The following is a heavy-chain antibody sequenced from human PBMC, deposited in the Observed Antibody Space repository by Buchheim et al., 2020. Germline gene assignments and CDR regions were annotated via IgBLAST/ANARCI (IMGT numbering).Heavy chain of an antibody. CDR1: GFVFSMYA. V-gene: IGHV3-23*01. CDR2: ISVSGGTT. CDR3: ATGASDSSGWSNWFDP. Sequence: EVQLLESGGGLVQPGGSLRLSCAASGFVFSMYAMSWVRQAPGKGLEWVSTISVSGGTTYYADSVKGRFTISRDNSNNTLYVQMNGLRAEDTAIYYCATGASDSSGWSNWFDPWGQGTL. D-gene: IGHD6-19*01. J-gene: IGHJ5*02.